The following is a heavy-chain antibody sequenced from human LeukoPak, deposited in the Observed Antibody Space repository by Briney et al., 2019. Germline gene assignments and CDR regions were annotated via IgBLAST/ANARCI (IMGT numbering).Heavy chain of an antibody. D-gene: IGHD6-13*01. CDR2: IYTSGST. J-gene: IGHJ4*02. CDR3: ARDRPGGSSLDY. V-gene: IGHV4-4*07. Sequence: SETLSLTCTVSGGSISSYYWSWIRQPAGKGLEWIGRIYTSGSTNYNPSLKSRVTISVDTSKNQFSLKLNSVTAADTAVYYCARDRPGGSSLDYWGQGTLVTVSS. CDR1: GGSISSYY.